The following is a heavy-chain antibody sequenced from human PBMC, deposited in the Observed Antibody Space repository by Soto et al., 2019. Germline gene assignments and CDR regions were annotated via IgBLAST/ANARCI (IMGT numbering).Heavy chain of an antibody. CDR1: GFTFSSYA. D-gene: IGHD5-12*01. CDR3: AKDRNKWLRFDLGY. Sequence: EVQLLESGGGLVQPGGSLRLSCAASGFTFSSYAMNWVRQAPWKGLEWVSAITGSGGSTYYADSVKGRFTISRDNSKNTLYLQMNSLRAEDTAVYYCAKDRNKWLRFDLGYWGQGTLVTVSS. V-gene: IGHV3-23*01. CDR2: ITGSGGST. J-gene: IGHJ4*02.